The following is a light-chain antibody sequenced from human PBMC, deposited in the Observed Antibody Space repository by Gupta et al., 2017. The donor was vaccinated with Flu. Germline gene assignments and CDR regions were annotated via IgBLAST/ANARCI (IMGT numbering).Light chain of an antibody. CDR2: MAS. CDR3: QEYNRYSWT. V-gene: IGKV1-5*03. CDR1: QSISSW. Sequence: PSTLSASVGDRVTITCRASQSISSWLAWYQQKPGKPPKLLIYMASTLETGVPSRFAGSGSGTEFTLTISSLQPDDFATYYCQEYNRYSWTFGQGTKVEIK. J-gene: IGKJ1*01.